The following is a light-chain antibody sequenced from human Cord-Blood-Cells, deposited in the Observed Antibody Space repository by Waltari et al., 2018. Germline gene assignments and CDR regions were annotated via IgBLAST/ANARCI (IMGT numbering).Light chain of an antibody. CDR2: EVS. V-gene: IGLV2-8*01. Sequence: QSALTQPPSASGSPVQSVTISCTGTSSDVGGYNYVSWYQQHPGKAPKLMIYEVSKRPSGVPERFSGSKSGNTASLTVSGLQAEDEADYYCSSYAGSNNFVFGTGTKVTVL. J-gene: IGLJ1*01. CDR3: SSYAGSNNFV. CDR1: SSDVGGYNY.